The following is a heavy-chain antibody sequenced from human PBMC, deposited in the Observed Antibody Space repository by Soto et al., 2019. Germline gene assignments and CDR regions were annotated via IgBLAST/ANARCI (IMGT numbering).Heavy chain of an antibody. Sequence: GGSLRLSCAASGFTVSSNYMSWVRQAPGKGLEWVSVIYSGGSTYYADSVKGRFTISRDNSKNTLYLQMNSLRAEDTAVYYCAREGGVCSSTSCYTYAFDIWGQGTMVTVSS. J-gene: IGHJ3*02. CDR3: AREGGVCSSTSCYTYAFDI. D-gene: IGHD2-2*02. CDR2: IYSGGST. V-gene: IGHV3-53*01. CDR1: GFTVSSNY.